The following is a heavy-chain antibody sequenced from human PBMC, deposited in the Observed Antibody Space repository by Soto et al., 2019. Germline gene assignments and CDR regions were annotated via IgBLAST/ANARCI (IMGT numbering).Heavy chain of an antibody. J-gene: IGHJ5*02. CDR3: ARFSGSFDP. CDR1: VGSVSSGRYY. V-gene: IGHV4-61*01. CDR2: IYYSGST. Sequence: PSWTLSLTCTVSVGSVSSGRYYWSWIRQPPGKGLEWIGYIYYSGSTNYNPSLKSRVTISVDTSKNQFSLKLSSVTAADTAVYYCARFSGSFDPWGQGTLVTVS. D-gene: IGHD1-26*01.